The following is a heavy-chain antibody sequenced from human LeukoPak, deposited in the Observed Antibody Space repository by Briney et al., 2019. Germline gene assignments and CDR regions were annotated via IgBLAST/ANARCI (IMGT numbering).Heavy chain of an antibody. D-gene: IGHD3-10*01. J-gene: IGHJ4*02. Sequence: GESLKISCKGSGYSFTTYWIGWVRQMPGKGLEWMGIIYPSDSDTRYSPSFQGQVTISADKSITTAYLQWSSLKASDAAMYYCARSGRSRGPFDYWGQGTLVTVSS. CDR2: IYPSDSDT. CDR3: ARSGRSRGPFDY. V-gene: IGHV5-51*01. CDR1: GYSFTTYW.